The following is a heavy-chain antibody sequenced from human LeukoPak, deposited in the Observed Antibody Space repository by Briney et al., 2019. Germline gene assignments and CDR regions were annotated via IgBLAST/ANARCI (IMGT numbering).Heavy chain of an antibody. CDR2: INPNSGGT. CDR3: ARVGKRDILTGYYY. J-gene: IGHJ4*02. V-gene: IGHV1-2*02. CDR1: GYTFTGYY. D-gene: IGHD3-9*01. Sequence: ASVKVSCEASGYTFTGYYMHWVRQAPGQGLEWMGWINPNSGGTNYAQKFQGRVTMTRDTSISTAYMELSRLRSDDTAVYYCARVGKRDILTGYYYWGQGTLVTVSS.